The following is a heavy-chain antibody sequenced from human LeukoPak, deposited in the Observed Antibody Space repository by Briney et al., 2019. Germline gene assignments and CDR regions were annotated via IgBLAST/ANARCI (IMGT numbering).Heavy chain of an antibody. CDR3: AKDITMVRGANFDY. CDR1: GFTFSSYA. CDR2: ISWNSGSI. V-gene: IGHV3-9*01. D-gene: IGHD3-10*01. Sequence: GGSLRLSCAASGFTFSSYAMNWVRQAPGKGLEWVSGISWNSGSIGYADSVKGRFTISRDNAKNSLYLQMNSLRAEDTALYYCAKDITMVRGANFDYWGQGTLVTVSS. J-gene: IGHJ4*02.